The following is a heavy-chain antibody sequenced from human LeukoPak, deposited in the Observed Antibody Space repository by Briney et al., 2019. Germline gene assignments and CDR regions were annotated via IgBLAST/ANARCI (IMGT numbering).Heavy chain of an antibody. V-gene: IGHV3-49*04. CDR3: ASSRQGGHGYSYGYGDSLSDY. D-gene: IGHD5-18*01. CDR2: IRSKAYGGTT. Sequence: GGSLRLSCTASGFTFGDYAMSWVRQAPGKGLEWVGFIRSKAYGGTTEYAASVKGRFTISRDDSKSIAYLQMNSLKTEDTAVYYCASSRQGGHGYSYGYGDSLSDYWGQGTLVTVSS. J-gene: IGHJ4*02. CDR1: GFTFGDYA.